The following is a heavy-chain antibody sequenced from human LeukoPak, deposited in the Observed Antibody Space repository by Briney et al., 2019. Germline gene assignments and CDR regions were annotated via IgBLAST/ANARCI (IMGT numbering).Heavy chain of an antibody. V-gene: IGHV3-23*01. J-gene: IGHJ3*02. CDR1: GFTFSSYA. Sequence: GGSLRLSCAASGFTFSSYAMSWVRQAPGKGLEWVSAISGSGGSTYYADSVKGRFTISRDNSKNTLYLQMDSLRAEDTAVYYCAKAGKTYYYDLDAFAMWGQGTMVTVSS. CDR3: AKAGKTYYYDLDAFAM. D-gene: IGHD3-22*01. CDR2: ISGSGGST.